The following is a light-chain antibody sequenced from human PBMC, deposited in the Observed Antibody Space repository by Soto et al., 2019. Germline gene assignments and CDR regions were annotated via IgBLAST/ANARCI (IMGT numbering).Light chain of an antibody. J-gene: IGKJ4*01. CDR1: QSVGSN. CDR3: QQYNIWPRS. Sequence: EIVMTQSPATLSVSPGERATLSCRASQSVGSNLAWYQQKPGQAHRLLIYGASTRATGFPARFSGSGSGTEFTLAISSLQSEDFAVYYCQQYNIWPRSFGGGTKVEIK. CDR2: GAS. V-gene: IGKV3-15*01.